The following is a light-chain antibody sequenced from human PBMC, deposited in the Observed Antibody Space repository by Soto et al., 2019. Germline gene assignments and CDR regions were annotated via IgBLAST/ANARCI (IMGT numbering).Light chain of an antibody. CDR2: GAS. V-gene: IGKV3-15*01. J-gene: IGKJ1*01. Sequence: EIVMTQSPATLSVSPGERATLSCRASQSVSSNLAWYQQKPGQAPRPLIYGASTRATGIPARFSRSASGTEFTLILSSLQSEDFAVYYCQQYNNWPPFGQGTKVEIK. CDR1: QSVSSN. CDR3: QQYNNWPP.